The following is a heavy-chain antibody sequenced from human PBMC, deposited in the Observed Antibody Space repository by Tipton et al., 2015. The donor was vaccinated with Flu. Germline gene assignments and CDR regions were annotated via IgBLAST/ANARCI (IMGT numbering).Heavy chain of an antibody. CDR2: INHSGST. Sequence: TLSLTCAVYGGSFSGYYWSWIRQPPGKGLEWIGEINHSGSTNYNPSLKSRVTISVDTSKNQFSLKLSSVTAADTAVYYCARAGGMRVVPAAIRRYYYYGMDVWGQGTPVTVSS. D-gene: IGHD2-2*02. J-gene: IGHJ6*02. CDR1: GGSFSGYY. CDR3: ARAGGMRVVPAAIRRYYYYGMDV. V-gene: IGHV4-34*01.